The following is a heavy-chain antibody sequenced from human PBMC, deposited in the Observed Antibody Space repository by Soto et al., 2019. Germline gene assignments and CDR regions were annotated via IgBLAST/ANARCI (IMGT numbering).Heavy chain of an antibody. CDR1: GITVSGNY. CDR2: IHSGGST. CDR3: ARAIDPNWGRFDS. V-gene: IGHV3-53*02. J-gene: IGHJ4*02. D-gene: IGHD7-27*01. Sequence: EVQLVETGGGLIQPGGSLRLSCAASGITVSGNYMSWVRQAPGKGLEWVSVIHSGGSTYYADSVKGRFTISRDNSMNTLYLQMRSLRDEDTAVYYCARAIDPNWGRFDSWGQGTLVTVSS.